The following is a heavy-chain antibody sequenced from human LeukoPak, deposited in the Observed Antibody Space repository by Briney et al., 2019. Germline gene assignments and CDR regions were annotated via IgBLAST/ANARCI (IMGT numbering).Heavy chain of an antibody. D-gene: IGHD3-9*01. CDR1: GGTLSSYA. Sequence: SVKVSCKASGGTLSSYAISWVRQAPGQEPEWMGGIIPLFRTANYAQKFQGRVTITADKSTNTAFMELSSLRSEDTAMYYCATNYEILSGYPKNYYFHIWGEGTMVTVSS. V-gene: IGHV1-69*06. CDR2: IIPLFRTA. CDR3: ATNYEILSGYPKNYYFHI. J-gene: IGHJ3*02.